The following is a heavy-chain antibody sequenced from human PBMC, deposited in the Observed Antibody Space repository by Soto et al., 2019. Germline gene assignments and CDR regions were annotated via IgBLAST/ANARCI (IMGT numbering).Heavy chain of an antibody. J-gene: IGHJ4*02. CDR3: ARGIPYYDFWSGYYFDY. V-gene: IGHV5-51*01. CDR2: IYPGDSDT. D-gene: IGHD3-3*01. CDR1: GYSFTSYW. Sequence: PGESLKISCKGSGYSFTSYWIGWVRQMPGKGLEWMGIIYPGDSDTRYSPSFQGQVTISADKSISTAYLQWSSLKASDTAMYYCARGIPYYDFWSGYYFDYWGQGTLVTVS.